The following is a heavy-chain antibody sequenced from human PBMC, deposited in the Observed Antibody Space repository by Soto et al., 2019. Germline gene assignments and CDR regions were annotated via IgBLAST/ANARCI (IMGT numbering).Heavy chain of an antibody. J-gene: IGHJ5*02. Sequence: QVPLVQSGAEMKKPGASLNVSCKASGFIFSRSTIHWVRQAPGQRLEWMGWIHAGQGNTKYAGQFQGRITIDSDTSASTASLFLNSLTSEDTAVYYCARDFSLGGPVFGFDPWGPGTLFTVSS. CDR2: IHAGQGNT. CDR3: ARDFSLGGPVFGFDP. V-gene: IGHV1-3*01. CDR1: GFIFSRST. D-gene: IGHD2-8*01.